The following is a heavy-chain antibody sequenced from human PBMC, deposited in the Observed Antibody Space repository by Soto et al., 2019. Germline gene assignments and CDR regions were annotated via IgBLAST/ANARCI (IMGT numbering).Heavy chain of an antibody. D-gene: IGHD4-4*01. CDR1: GFTFSSYA. V-gene: IGHV3-23*01. CDR3: ARSRDGYSFYFYYGMDG. CDR2: ISGSGGSK. J-gene: IGHJ6*02. Sequence: SLRLSCAASGFTFSSYAMSWVRQAPGKGLEWVSAISGSGGSKYYADSVKGRFTISRDNSKNTLYLQMNSLRAEDTAVYYCARSRDGYSFYFYYGMDGWGQGTTVTVSS.